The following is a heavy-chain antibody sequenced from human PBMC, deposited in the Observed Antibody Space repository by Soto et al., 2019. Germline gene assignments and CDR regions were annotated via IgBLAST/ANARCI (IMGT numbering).Heavy chain of an antibody. Sequence: SVKVSCKASGGTFSSYAISWVRQAPGQGLEWMGGIIPIFGTANYAQKFQGRVTITADESTSTAYMELSSLRSEDTAVYYCARESSSWYAFDIWGQGTMVTVSS. V-gene: IGHV1-69*13. CDR1: GGTFSSYA. J-gene: IGHJ3*02. CDR2: IIPIFGTA. D-gene: IGHD6-13*01. CDR3: ARESSSWYAFDI.